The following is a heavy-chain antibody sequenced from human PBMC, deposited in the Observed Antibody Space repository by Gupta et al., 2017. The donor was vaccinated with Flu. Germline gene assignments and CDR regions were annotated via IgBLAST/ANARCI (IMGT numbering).Heavy chain of an antibody. D-gene: IGHD2-15*01. V-gene: IGHV4-59*01. CDR1: GGSISRYY. J-gene: IGHJ4*02. CDR2: IYYSGST. CDR3: ARFVVGTGALGSFDY. Sequence: QLQLQDSAPGLGKPSETLSLTCTVPGGSISRYYWSWIRQPPGKGLEWIGYIYYSGSTNYNPSLKSRVTISVDTSKNQFSLKLSSVTAADTAVYYCARFVVGTGALGSFDYWGQGTLVTVSS.